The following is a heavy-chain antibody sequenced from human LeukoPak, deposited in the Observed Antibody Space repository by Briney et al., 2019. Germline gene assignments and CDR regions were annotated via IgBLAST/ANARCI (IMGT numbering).Heavy chain of an antibody. CDR3: ATLTGDRTPRIYYYGMDV. J-gene: IGHJ6*02. CDR1: GGTFSSYA. D-gene: IGHD7-27*01. CDR2: IIPILGIA. Sequence: ASVKVSCKASGGTFSSYAISWVRQAPGQGLEWMGRIIPILGIANYAQKFQGRVTITADKSTSTAYMELSSLRSEDTAVYYSATLTGDRTPRIYYYGMDVWGQGTTVTVSS. V-gene: IGHV1-69*04.